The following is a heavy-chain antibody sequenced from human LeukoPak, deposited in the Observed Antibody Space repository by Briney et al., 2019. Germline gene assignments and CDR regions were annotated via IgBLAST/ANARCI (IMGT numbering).Heavy chain of an antibody. V-gene: IGHV4-4*07. CDR2: IYTSGST. Sequence: PSETLSLTCTGSGDSISSYYWSWIRQPAGKGLDWIGRIYTSGSTNYNPSLKSRVTMSVDTSKNQFSLKLSSVTAADTAVYYCARGSGYTYGYPFDSWGQGTLVTVSS. J-gene: IGHJ4*02. D-gene: IGHD5-18*01. CDR3: ARGSGYTYGYPFDS. CDR1: GDSISSYY.